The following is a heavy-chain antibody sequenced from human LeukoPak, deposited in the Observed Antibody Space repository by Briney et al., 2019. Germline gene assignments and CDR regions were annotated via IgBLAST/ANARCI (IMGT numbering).Heavy chain of an antibody. J-gene: IGHJ6*03. Sequence: SETLSLTCGVSGGSFSGYLWNWLRQSPGKGLEWIGEINHSGTTNYNPSLKSRVTISLDRSRNQFSLNLTSVTAADTAVFYCARGVKQLARFYFYMDVWGKGTTVTVSS. V-gene: IGHV4-34*01. CDR1: GGSFSGYL. CDR3: ARGVKQLARFYFYMDV. D-gene: IGHD3-22*01. CDR2: INHSGTT.